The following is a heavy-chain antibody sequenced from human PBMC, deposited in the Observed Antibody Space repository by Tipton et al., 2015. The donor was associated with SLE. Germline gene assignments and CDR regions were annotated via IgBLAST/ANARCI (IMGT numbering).Heavy chain of an antibody. Sequence: TLSLTCTVSGGSISSSHYDWAWIRQPPGKGLEWIGSMYYSGSTNYNPSLKSRVTISVDTSKNQFSLKLSSVTAADTAVYYCATEGSYVSRFDYWGQGPLVTVSS. V-gene: IGHV4-39*07. CDR2: MYYSGST. J-gene: IGHJ4*02. D-gene: IGHD3-16*01. CDR3: ATEGSYVSRFDY. CDR1: GGSISSSHYD.